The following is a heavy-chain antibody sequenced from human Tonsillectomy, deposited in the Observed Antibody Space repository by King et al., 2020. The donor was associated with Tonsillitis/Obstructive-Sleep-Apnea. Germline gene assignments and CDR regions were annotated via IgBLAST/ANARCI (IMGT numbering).Heavy chain of an antibody. J-gene: IGHJ4*02. CDR2: ISTSGRTM. CDR3: ARVCSSTSCYGYYFDY. D-gene: IGHD2-2*01. Sequence: VPLVESGGGLVQPGGSLRLSCAASGFTFTDYEINWVRQAPGKGLEWVSYISTSGRTMYYADSVKGRFTISRDNAKNSLYLQMNSLRAEDTAVYYCARVCSSTSCYGYYFDYWGLGTLVTVSS. V-gene: IGHV3-48*03. CDR1: GFTFTDYE.